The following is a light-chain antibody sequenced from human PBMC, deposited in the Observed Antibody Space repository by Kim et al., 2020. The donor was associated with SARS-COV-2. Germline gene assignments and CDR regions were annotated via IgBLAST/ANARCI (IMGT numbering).Light chain of an antibody. CDR2: YDS. Sequence: APGKTARINCGGNNSGSKSVHWYQQKPGQAPVLVIYYDSDRPSGIPERFSGSNSGNTATLTISRVEAGDEADYYCQVWDSSSDHVVFGGGTKLTVL. V-gene: IGLV3-21*04. CDR3: QVWDSSSDHVV. J-gene: IGLJ2*01. CDR1: NSGSKS.